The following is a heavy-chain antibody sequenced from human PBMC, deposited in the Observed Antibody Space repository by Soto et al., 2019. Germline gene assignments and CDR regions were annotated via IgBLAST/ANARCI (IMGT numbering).Heavy chain of an antibody. D-gene: IGHD3-22*01. CDR2: IYYSGST. CDR1: GGSISSGGYY. V-gene: IGHV4-31*03. J-gene: IGHJ4*02. Sequence: SETLSLTCTVSGGSISSGGYYWSWIRQHPGKGLEWIGYIYYSGSTYYNPSLRSRVTISVDTSKNQFSLKLTSVTAADTAVYYCARIVTYYYDGSNYYPDFWGQGTLVTVSS. CDR3: ARIVTYYYDGSNYYPDF.